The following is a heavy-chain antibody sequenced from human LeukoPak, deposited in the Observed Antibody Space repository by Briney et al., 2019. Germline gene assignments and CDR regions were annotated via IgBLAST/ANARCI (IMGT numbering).Heavy chain of an antibody. CDR3: AEVAVSRSVLRFLEWFDY. V-gene: IGHV3-23*01. CDR1: GFTFSSYA. CDR2: ISGSGGST. Sequence: GGSLRLFCAASGFTFSSYAMSWVRQAPGKGLEWVSAISGSGGSTYYADSVKGRFTISRDNSKNTLYLQMNSLRAEDTAVYYCAEVAVSRSVLRFLEWFDYWGQGTLVTVSS. J-gene: IGHJ4*02. D-gene: IGHD3-3*01.